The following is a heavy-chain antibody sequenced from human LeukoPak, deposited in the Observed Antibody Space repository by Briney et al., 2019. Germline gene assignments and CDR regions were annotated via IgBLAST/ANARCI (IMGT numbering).Heavy chain of an antibody. CDR3: AKEGVVGYYYYYMDV. V-gene: IGHV3-21*01. CDR2: ISSSNSYI. D-gene: IGHD2-21*01. CDR1: GFTFSSYS. J-gene: IGHJ6*03. Sequence: GGSLRLSCAASGFTFSSYSMNWVRQAPGKGLEWVSSISSSNSYIYYADSVKGRFTISRDNAKNSLYLQMNSLRAEDTAVYYCAKEGVVGYYYYYMDVWGKGTTVTVSS.